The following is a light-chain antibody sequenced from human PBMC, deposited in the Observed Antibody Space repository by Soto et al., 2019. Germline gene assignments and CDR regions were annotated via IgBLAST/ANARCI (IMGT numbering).Light chain of an antibody. Sequence: DVVMTQSPLSLPVTLGQPASISCRSSQSLVYSDGNTYLNWFRQRPGQSPRRLIYKVSNRDSGVPDRFSGSVSGTDFRLKISRVEAEDVGVYYCMQGTHWPPTFGGGTKVEIK. J-gene: IGKJ4*01. CDR2: KVS. CDR1: QSLVYSDGNTY. V-gene: IGKV2-30*01. CDR3: MQGTHWPPT.